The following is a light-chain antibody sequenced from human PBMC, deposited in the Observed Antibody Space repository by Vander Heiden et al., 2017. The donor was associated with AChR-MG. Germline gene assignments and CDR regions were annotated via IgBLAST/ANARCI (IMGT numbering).Light chain of an antibody. CDR3: QAWDSSTHVV. CDR2: QDS. Sequence: SYELTQPPSVSVSPGQTASITCFGDKLGDKYACWYQQKPGQSPVLVIYQDSKRPSGIPERFSGSNSGNTATLTISGTQAMDEADDYCQAWDSSTHVVFGGGTKLTVL. J-gene: IGLJ2*01. CDR1: KLGDKY. V-gene: IGLV3-1*01.